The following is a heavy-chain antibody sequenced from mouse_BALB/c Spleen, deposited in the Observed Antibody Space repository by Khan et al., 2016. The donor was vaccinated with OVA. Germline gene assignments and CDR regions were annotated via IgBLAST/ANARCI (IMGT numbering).Heavy chain of an antibody. Sequence: EVELVESGPGLVKPSQSLSLTCTVTGYSITSDYAWNWIRQFPGNKLEWMGFIRYSGNTNYNPSLKSRISITRDKSTNQFFLQLNYVTSEDTATYYGTRVYGGDFDYWGQGTTLTVSS. V-gene: IGHV3-2*02. D-gene: IGHD1-1*01. CDR3: TRVYGGDFDY. CDR1: GYSITSDYA. J-gene: IGHJ2*01. CDR2: IRYSGNT.